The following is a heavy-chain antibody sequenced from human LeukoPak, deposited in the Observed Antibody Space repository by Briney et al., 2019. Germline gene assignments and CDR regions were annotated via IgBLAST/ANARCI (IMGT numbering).Heavy chain of an antibody. J-gene: IGHJ4*02. Sequence: GGSLRLSCAASGFTFSDYYMSWIRQAPGKGLEWVPNINSGSSYRNYADSVNGRFTISRDNAKNSLYLQMSSLRAEDTAVYYCARGDYDDYWGQGTLVTVSS. CDR2: INSGSSYR. CDR1: GFTFSDYY. V-gene: IGHV3-11*06. CDR3: ARGDYDDY.